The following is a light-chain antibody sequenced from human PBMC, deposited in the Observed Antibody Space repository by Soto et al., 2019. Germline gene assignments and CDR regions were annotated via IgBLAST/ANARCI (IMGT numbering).Light chain of an antibody. CDR3: CSYAGSYTFV. CDR2: DVS. Sequence: QSVLTQPPSASGTPGQRVTISCSGDSSSIERNTVSWYQQYPGKAPKIMIYDVSKRPSGVPDRFSGSKSDNTASLTISGLQAEDEADYYCCSYAGSYTFVFGIGTKVTVL. V-gene: IGLV2-11*02. CDR1: SSSIERNT. J-gene: IGLJ1*01.